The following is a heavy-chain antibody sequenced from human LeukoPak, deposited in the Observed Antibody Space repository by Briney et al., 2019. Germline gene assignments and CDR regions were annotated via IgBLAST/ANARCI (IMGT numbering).Heavy chain of an antibody. D-gene: IGHD6-6*01. J-gene: IGHJ6*03. CDR3: AKDFPRLSIAARPHHYYYYYYMDV. CDR2: FSGSGGST. V-gene: IGHV3-23*01. Sequence: PGGSLRLSCAASGFTFSSYGMSWVRQAPGKGLEWVSAFSGSGGSTYYADSVKGRFTISRDNSKNTLYLQMNSLRAEDTAVYYCAKDFPRLSIAARPHHYYYYYYMDVWGKGTTVTVSS. CDR1: GFTFSSYG.